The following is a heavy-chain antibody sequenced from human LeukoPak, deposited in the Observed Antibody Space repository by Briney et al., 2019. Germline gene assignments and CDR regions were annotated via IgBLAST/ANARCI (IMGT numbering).Heavy chain of an antibody. D-gene: IGHD2-21*02. J-gene: IGHJ4*02. CDR2: ISGSGDST. CDR1: GFTLRSYV. Sequence: GGSLRLSCVASGFTLRSYVMNWVRQTPGEGLEWVSSISGSGDSTFYADSVKGRFSISRDNSKNTLYLRVNGLRTEDTAVYYCAKDRLLNCRGDCYIFDYWGQGTVVTVSS. CDR3: AKDRLLNCRGDCYIFDY. V-gene: IGHV3-23*01.